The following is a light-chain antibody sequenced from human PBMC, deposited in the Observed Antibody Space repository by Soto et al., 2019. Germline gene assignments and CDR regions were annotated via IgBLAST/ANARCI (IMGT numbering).Light chain of an antibody. CDR3: KQYGSSPNT. J-gene: IGKJ2*01. CDR1: QSVSSSY. Sequence: EIVLTQSPGTLSLSPGEIATLSCSSSQSVSSSYLAWYQQKPGQAPRLLIYGASSRATGIPDRFSGSGSGTDFTLTISRLEPEDFAVYDCKQYGSSPNTFGQGNKLEIK. V-gene: IGKV3-20*01. CDR2: GAS.